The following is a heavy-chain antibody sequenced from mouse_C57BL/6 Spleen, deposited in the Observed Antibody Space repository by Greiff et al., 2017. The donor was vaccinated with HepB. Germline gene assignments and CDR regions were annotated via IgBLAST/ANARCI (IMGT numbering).Heavy chain of an antibody. J-gene: IGHJ1*03. Sequence: EVQRVESGGDLVKPGGSLKLSCAASGFPFSSYGMSWVRQPPDKRLEWVATISSGGSYTYYPDSVKGRFTIYRDNAKNTLYLQMSRLKSEDTAMDYCARQGVTTVVADWDFDVWGTGTTVTVSS. D-gene: IGHD1-1*01. CDR2: ISSGGSYT. V-gene: IGHV5-6*01. CDR3: ARQGVTTVVADWDFDV. CDR1: GFPFSSYG.